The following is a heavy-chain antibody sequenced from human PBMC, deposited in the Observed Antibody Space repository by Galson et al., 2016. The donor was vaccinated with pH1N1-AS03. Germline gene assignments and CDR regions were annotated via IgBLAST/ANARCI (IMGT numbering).Heavy chain of an antibody. CDR3: AAFVEGGGGSGY. CDR2: IPYNGDN. J-gene: IGHJ4*02. CDR1: GGSIIGHH. D-gene: IGHD1-26*01. Sequence: LSLTCTVPGGSIIGHHWSWIRQPPGKGLEWIGHIPYNGDNKYNPSLKTRVTISMDTSKSQLALTLSSVTATDTAVYYCAAFVEGGGGSGYWGQGRLVTVS. V-gene: IGHV4-59*08.